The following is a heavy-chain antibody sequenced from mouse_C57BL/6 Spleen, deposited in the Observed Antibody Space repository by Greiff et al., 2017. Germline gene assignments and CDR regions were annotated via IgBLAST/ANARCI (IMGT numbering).Heavy chain of an antibody. Sequence: QVQLQQSGAELVKPGASVKISCKASGYAFSSYWMNWVKQRPGKGLEWIGQIYPGDGDTNYNGKFKGKATLTADKSSSTAYMQLSSLTSEDSAVYFCARADYGYYAMDYWGQGTSVTVSA. V-gene: IGHV1-80*01. J-gene: IGHJ4*01. CDR2: IYPGDGDT. CDR3: ARADYGYYAMDY. CDR1: GYAFSSYW. D-gene: IGHD2-4*01.